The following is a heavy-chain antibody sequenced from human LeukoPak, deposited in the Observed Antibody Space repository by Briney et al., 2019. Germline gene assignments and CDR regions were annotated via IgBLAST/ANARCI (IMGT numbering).Heavy chain of an antibody. J-gene: IGHJ4*02. V-gene: IGHV1-2*04. Sequence: ASVKVSCKASGYTFTGYYMHWVRQAPGQGLEWMGWINPNSGGTNYAQKFQGWVTMTRDTSISTAYMELSRLRSDDTAVYYCARLGRSRGSGSYYYFDYWGQGTLVTVSS. CDR3: ARLGRSRGSGSYYYFDY. CDR2: INPNSGGT. D-gene: IGHD3-10*01. CDR1: GYTFTGYY.